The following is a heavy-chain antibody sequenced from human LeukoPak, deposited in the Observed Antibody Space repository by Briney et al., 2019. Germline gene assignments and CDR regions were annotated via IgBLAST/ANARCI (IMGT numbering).Heavy chain of an antibody. CDR3: ARALVGATHFDY. CDR1: GFTFSDYY. J-gene: IGHJ4*02. D-gene: IGHD1-26*01. V-gene: IGHV3-11*05. CDR2: ISSSSSYT. Sequence: PGRSPRLSCAASGFTFSDYYMSGIRQAPRKGVWWGSYISSSSSYTNYADSVKRRFTISRDNAKNSLYLQMNSLRAEDTAVYYCARALVGATHFDYWGQGILVTVSS.